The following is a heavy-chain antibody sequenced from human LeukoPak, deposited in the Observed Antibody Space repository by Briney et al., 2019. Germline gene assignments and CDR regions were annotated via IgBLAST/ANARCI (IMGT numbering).Heavy chain of an antibody. V-gene: IGHV1-2*02. CDR1: GYTFTGYY. CDR3: ARDRRDGYNYWYSDL. Sequence: GASLRVSCKASGYTFTGYYMHWVRQAPGQGHGWMGWINPNSGGTNYAQKFQGRITMTRDTSISTAYMELSRLTSDDTAVYYCARDRRDGYNYWYSDLWGRGTLVTASS. J-gene: IGHJ2*01. D-gene: IGHD5-24*01. CDR2: INPNSGGT.